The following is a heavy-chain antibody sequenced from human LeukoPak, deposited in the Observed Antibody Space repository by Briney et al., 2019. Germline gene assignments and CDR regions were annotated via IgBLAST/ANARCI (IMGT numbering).Heavy chain of an antibody. CDR2: ISSSRSYI. D-gene: IGHD6-19*01. Sequence: GGSLRLSCAASGFTFSSYSMNWVRQAPGKGLEWVSLISSSRSYIYYADSVKGRFTISRDNAKNSLYLQMNSLRAEDTAVYYCAKDQIGWAPGYVSGPLDQWGQGTLVTVSS. J-gene: IGHJ4*02. CDR1: GFTFSSYS. CDR3: AKDQIGWAPGYVSGPLDQ. V-gene: IGHV3-21*01.